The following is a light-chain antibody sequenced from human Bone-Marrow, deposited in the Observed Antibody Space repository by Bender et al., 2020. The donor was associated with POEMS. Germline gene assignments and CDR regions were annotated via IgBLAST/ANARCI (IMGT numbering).Light chain of an antibody. J-gene: IGLJ1*01. Sequence: QSALTQPASVSGSPGQSITISCTGSNIDVGAFDYVSWYQHHPGKAPKLIIYDVTNRPSGVSNRFSGSKSGNTASLIISGLQAEDEADYYCSSYVGQNTYVFGSGTRATVL. CDR1: NIDVGAFDY. V-gene: IGLV2-14*03. CDR2: DVT. CDR3: SSYVGQNTYV.